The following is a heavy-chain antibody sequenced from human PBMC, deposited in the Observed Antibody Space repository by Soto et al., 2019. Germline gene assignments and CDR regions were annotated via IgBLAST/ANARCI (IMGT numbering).Heavy chain of an antibody. CDR1: GGSISSGGYY. D-gene: IGHD6-13*01. CDR3: AREVGYSSSWLVFAFDI. CDR2: IYYSGST. Sequence: SETLSLTCTVSGGSISSGGYYWSWIRQHPGKGLEWIGYIYYSGSTYYNPSLKSRVTISVDTSKNQFSLKLSSVTAADTAVYYCAREVGYSSSWLVFAFDIWGQGTMVTVSS. V-gene: IGHV4-31*03. J-gene: IGHJ3*02.